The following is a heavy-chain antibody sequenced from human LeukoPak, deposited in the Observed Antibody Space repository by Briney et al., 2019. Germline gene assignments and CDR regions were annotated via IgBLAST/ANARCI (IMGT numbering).Heavy chain of an antibody. Sequence: PGGSLRLSCAASGFTFSSYAMHWVRQAPGKGLEYVSAISSNGDSTYYANSVKGRFTISRDNSKNTLYLQMGSLRIEDMAVYYCARGGGYRGYDQDYWGQGTLVTVSS. J-gene: IGHJ4*02. CDR1: GFTFSSYA. V-gene: IGHV3-64*01. CDR2: ISSNGDST. D-gene: IGHD5-12*01. CDR3: ARGGGYRGYDQDY.